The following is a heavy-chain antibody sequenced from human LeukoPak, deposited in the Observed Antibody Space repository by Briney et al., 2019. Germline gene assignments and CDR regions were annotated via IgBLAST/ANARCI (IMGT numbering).Heavy chain of an antibody. V-gene: IGHV4-30-4*01. Sequence: PSGTLSLTCTFSGGSISSGDYYCSWIRQPPGKCLEWIGYIYYSGSTYYNPSLKSRVTISVDTSKNQFSLKLSPVTAADTAVYCCARGEAAAVVDPWGPGSLVTVSP. D-gene: IGHD6-13*01. CDR3: ARGEAAAVVDP. J-gene: IGHJ5*02. CDR2: IYYSGST. CDR1: GGSISSGDYY.